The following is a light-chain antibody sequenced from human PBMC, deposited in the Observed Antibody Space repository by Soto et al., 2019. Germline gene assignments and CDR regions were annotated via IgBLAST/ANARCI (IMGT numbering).Light chain of an antibody. V-gene: IGKV3-15*01. CDR3: QQYNNWLWT. J-gene: IGKJ1*01. CDR1: QSVNSN. CDR2: GAS. Sequence: EIVMTQSPATVSVSPGERATLSCRASQSVNSNLVWYQHKPGQAPRLLIYGASTGATGIPARFSGSGSGTDFTLTISSLQSEDFALYYCQQYNNWLWTFGQGTRVEIK.